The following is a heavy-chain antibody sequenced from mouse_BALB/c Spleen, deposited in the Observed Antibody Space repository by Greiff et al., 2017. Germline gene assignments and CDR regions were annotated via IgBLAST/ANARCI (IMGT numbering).Heavy chain of an antibody. D-gene: IGHD2-1*01. Sequence: EVQLVESGGGLVKPGGSLKLSCAASGFTFSDYYMYWVRQTPEKRLEWVATISDGGSYTYYPDSVKGRFTISRDNAKNNLYLQMSSLKSEDTAMYYCARSFYYPAWFAYWGQGTLVTVSA. V-gene: IGHV5-4*02. CDR2: ISDGGSYT. J-gene: IGHJ3*01. CDR1: GFTFSDYY. CDR3: ARSFYYPAWFAY.